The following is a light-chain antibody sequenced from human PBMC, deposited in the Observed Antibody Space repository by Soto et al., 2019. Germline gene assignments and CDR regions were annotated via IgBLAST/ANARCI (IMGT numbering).Light chain of an antibody. CDR3: QQYGSSPPGFT. CDR2: DAS. V-gene: IGKV3-11*01. Sequence: EIVLTQSPATLSLSLGERATLSCRASQSIGSYLAWYQHKLGQPPRLLIYDASNRATGIPVRFSGSGSGTDFTLTISSLEPEDFAVYYCQQYGSSPPGFTFGPGTKVDIK. CDR1: QSIGSY. J-gene: IGKJ3*01.